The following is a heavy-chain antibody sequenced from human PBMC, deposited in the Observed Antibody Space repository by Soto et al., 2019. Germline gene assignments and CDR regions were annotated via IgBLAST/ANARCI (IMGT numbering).Heavy chain of an antibody. J-gene: IGHJ6*02. Sequence: PGGSLRLSCAASGFTFSGYWMSWVRQAPGKGLEWVANIKQDGSEKYYVDSVKGRFTISRDNAKNSLYLQMNSLRAEDTAVYYCARDRSPYCSSTSCHPSYYGMDVWGQGTTVTVSS. V-gene: IGHV3-7*03. D-gene: IGHD2-2*01. CDR3: ARDRSPYCSSTSCHPSYYGMDV. CDR1: GFTFSGYW. CDR2: IKQDGSEK.